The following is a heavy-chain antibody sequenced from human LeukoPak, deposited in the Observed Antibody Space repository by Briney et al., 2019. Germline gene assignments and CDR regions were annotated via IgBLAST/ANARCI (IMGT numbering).Heavy chain of an antibody. Sequence: GGSLRLSCAASGFIFSDSAIHWVRQASGKGLEWVGRIKSEADSYATVYGASVKGRFAISRDDSKNTAYPQMNSLRTEDTAVYYCTRLSLGSGWYFDLWGRGTLVTVSS. CDR1: GFIFSDSA. V-gene: IGHV3-73*01. CDR2: IKSEADSYAT. J-gene: IGHJ2*01. D-gene: IGHD2/OR15-2a*01. CDR3: TRLSLGSGWYFDL.